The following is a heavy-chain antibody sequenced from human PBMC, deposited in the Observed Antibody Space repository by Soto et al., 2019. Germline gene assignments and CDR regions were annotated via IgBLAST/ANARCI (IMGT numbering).Heavy chain of an antibody. J-gene: IGHJ5*02. D-gene: IGHD2-15*01. CDR2: IYYSGST. V-gene: IGHV4-31*03. Sequence: SETLSLTCTVSGGSISSGGYYWSWIRQHPGKGLEWIGYIYYSGSTYYNPSLKSRVTISVDTSKNQFSLKLSSVTAADTAVYYCAGESGGSIGRWFDPWGQGTLVTVSS. CDR1: GGSISSGGYY. CDR3: AGESGGSIGRWFDP.